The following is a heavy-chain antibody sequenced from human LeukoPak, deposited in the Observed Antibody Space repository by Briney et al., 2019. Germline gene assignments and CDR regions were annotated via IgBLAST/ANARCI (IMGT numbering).Heavy chain of an antibody. CDR1: GFTFSSSI. D-gene: IGHD2-15*01. J-gene: IGHJ4*02. CDR3: AKEGWDH. CDR2: ISGSDGTT. Sequence: GGSLRLSCAASGFTFSSSIMSWVRQAPGKGLEWVSTISGSDGTTYYPDSVRGRFTISRDNSKNTLFLQMSSLRAEDTAVYYCAKEGWDHWGQGTLATVSS. V-gene: IGHV3-23*01.